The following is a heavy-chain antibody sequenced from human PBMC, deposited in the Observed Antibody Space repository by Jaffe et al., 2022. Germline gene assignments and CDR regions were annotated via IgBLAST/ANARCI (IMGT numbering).Heavy chain of an antibody. CDR1: GFTFSNAW. V-gene: IGHV3-15*01. J-gene: IGHJ4*02. D-gene: IGHD5-12*01. CDR3: TTTLPLLEWLRFYYY. Sequence: EVQLVESGGGLVKPGGSLRLSCAASGFTFSNAWMSWVRQAPGKGLEWVGRIKSKTDGGTTDYAAPVKGRFTISRDDSKNTLYLQMNSLKTEDTAVYYCTTTLPLLEWLRFYYYWGQGTLVTVSS. CDR2: IKSKTDGGTT.